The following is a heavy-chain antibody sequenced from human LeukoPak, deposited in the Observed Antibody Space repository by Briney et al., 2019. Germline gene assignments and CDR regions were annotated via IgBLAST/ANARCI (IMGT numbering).Heavy chain of an antibody. CDR1: GLTFSSYA. Sequence: GGSLRLSCAASGLTFSSYAMSWVRQAPGKGLEWVSAISGSGGSTYYADSVKGRFTISRDNSKNTLYLQMNSLRAEDTAVYYCAKEGSSWYPYYYYGMDVWGQGTTVTASS. CDR3: AKEGSSWYPYYYYGMDV. J-gene: IGHJ6*02. V-gene: IGHV3-23*01. CDR2: ISGSGGST. D-gene: IGHD6-13*01.